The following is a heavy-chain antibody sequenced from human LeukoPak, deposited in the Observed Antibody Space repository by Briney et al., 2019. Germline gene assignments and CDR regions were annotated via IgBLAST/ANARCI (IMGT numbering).Heavy chain of an antibody. V-gene: IGHV3-23*01. CDR3: AKDAGGYHYYDSSGYYDY. CDR2: ISGSGGST. D-gene: IGHD3-22*01. J-gene: IGHJ4*02. Sequence: GGSLRLSCAASGFTFSDFYMSWIRQAPGKGLEWVSAISGSGGSTYYADSVKGRFTISRDNSKNTLYLQMNSLRAEDTAVYYCAKDAGGYHYYDSSGYYDYWGQGTLVTVSS. CDR1: GFTFSDFY.